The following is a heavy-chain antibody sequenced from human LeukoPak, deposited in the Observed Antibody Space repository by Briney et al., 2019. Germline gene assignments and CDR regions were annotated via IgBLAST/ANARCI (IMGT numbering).Heavy chain of an antibody. CDR2: ISYDGSNK. V-gene: IGHV3-30*03. Sequence: GGSLRLSCAASGFTFSSYGMHWVRQAPGKGLEWVAVISYDGSNKYYAGSVKGRFTISRDNSKNTLYLQMNSLRAEDTAVYYCVTSGGNCYDSSGWVDYWGQGTLVTVSS. CDR1: GFTFSSYG. D-gene: IGHD3-22*01. J-gene: IGHJ4*02. CDR3: VTSGGNCYDSSGWVDY.